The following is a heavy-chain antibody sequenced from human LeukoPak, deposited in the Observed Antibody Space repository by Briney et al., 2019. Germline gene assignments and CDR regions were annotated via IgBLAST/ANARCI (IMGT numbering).Heavy chain of an antibody. CDR1: GFTFRDHW. D-gene: IGHD5-12*01. V-gene: IGHV3-7*03. CDR3: ARGRYSGTTYYFDY. CDR2: IRQDGNEK. Sequence: GGSLRLSCEASGFTFRDHWMHWVRQAPGKGLEWVANIRQDGNEKYYVDPVKGRFTISRDNAKNSLYLQMNSLRAEDTAMYYCARGRYSGTTYYFDYWGQGTLVTVSS. J-gene: IGHJ4*02.